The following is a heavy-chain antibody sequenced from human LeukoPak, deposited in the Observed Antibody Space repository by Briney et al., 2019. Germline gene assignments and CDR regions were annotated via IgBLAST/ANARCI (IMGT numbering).Heavy chain of an antibody. Sequence: SQTLSLTCTVSGGSISSGDYYWSWIRQPPGKGLEWIGYIYYSGSTYYNPSLKSRVTISVDTSKNQFSLKLSSVTAADTAVYYCASLSGSYPREEYFQHWGQGTLVTVSS. CDR1: GGSISSGDYY. CDR3: ASLSGSYPREEYFQH. CDR2: IYYSGST. J-gene: IGHJ1*01. V-gene: IGHV4-30-4*01. D-gene: IGHD1-26*01.